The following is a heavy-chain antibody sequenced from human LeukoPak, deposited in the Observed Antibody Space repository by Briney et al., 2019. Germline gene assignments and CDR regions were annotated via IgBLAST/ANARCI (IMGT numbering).Heavy chain of an antibody. CDR2: MNPNSGNT. V-gene: IGHV1-8*02. CDR1: GYTFTSYY. Sequence: ASVKVSCKASGYTFTSYYMHWVRQAPGQGLEWMGWMNPNSGNTVYAQKFQGRVTVTRDTSISTAYMELSSLRSEDTAMYYCARKNYCSGGSCYSRGWFDPWGQGTLVTVSS. CDR3: ARKNYCSGGSCYSRGWFDP. J-gene: IGHJ5*02. D-gene: IGHD2-15*01.